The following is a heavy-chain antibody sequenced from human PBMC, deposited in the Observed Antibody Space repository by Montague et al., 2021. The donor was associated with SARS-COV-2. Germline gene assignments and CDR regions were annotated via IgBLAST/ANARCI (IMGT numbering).Heavy chain of an antibody. Sequence: SETLSLTCAVYGGSLTNHYWTWARQPPGNGLEWVGEVNHSGRTTHYNPSRRSRATISVDRSNNQVSLTLESVTAADTAVYYCARVPLHYDGFDYWGQGSLVTVSS. CDR3: ARVPLHYDGFDY. CDR1: GGSLTNHY. CDR2: VNHSGRTT. J-gene: IGHJ4*02. V-gene: IGHV4-34*01. D-gene: IGHD3-22*01.